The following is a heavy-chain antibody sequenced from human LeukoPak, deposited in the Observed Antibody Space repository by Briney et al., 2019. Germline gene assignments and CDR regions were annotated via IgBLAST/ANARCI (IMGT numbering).Heavy chain of an antibody. D-gene: IGHD3-22*01. CDR3: AAADYYDSSGYYHHLDY. CDR1: GGSFSGYY. CDR2: INHSGST. J-gene: IGHJ4*02. Sequence: SETLSLTCAVYGGSFSGYYWSWIRQPPGKGLEWIGEINHSGSTNYNPSLKSRATISVDTSKNQFSLKLSSVTAADTAVYYCAAADYYDSSGYYHHLDYWGQGTLVTVSS. V-gene: IGHV4-34*01.